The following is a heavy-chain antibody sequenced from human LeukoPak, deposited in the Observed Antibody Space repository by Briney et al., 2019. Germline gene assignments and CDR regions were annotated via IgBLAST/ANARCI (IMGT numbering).Heavy chain of an antibody. Sequence: GGSLRLSCSASEITVSSNYMSWVRQAPGKGLEWVSTVYSGGGTFYADSVKGRFTISRDNSKNTVHLQMNSLRAEDTAVYYCTRSLRSAYSAFDIWGQGTMVTVSS. CDR3: TRSLRSAYSAFDI. CDR2: VYSGGGT. D-gene: IGHD3-22*01. V-gene: IGHV3-66*01. J-gene: IGHJ3*02. CDR1: EITVSSNY.